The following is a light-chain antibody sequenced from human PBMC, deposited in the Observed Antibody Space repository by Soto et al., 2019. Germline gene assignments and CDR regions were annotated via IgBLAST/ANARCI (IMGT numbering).Light chain of an antibody. CDR3: SSYTSSGTYV. CDR1: SSDVGGYNY. V-gene: IGLV2-14*01. Sequence: QSVLTQPASVSGSPGQSITISCTGTSSDVGGYNYVSWYQQYPGKAPKLMIYEVSNRPSGVSNRFSGSKSGNTASLTISGLQAEDEADYYCSSYTSSGTYVFGTGTKLTVL. CDR2: EVS. J-gene: IGLJ1*01.